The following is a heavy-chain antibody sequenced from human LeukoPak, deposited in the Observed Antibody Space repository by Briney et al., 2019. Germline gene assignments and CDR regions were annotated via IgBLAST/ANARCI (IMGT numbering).Heavy chain of an antibody. CDR3: AKVDPYYYGMDV. CDR1: GFSFSNAW. CDR2: IKSKGDGGTT. J-gene: IGHJ6*02. Sequence: PGGSLRLSCAASGFSFSNAWMSWVRQAPGKGLEWVGRIKSKGDGGTTDYAAPVKGRFTISRDDSKNTLYLQMNSLRAEDTAVYYCAKVDPYYYGMDVWGQGTTVTVSS. V-gene: IGHV3-15*01.